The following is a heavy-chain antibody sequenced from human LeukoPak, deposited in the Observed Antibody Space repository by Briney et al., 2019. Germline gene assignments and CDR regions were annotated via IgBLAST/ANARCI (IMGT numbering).Heavy chain of an antibody. CDR1: GFTFSSYA. CDR3: ARDPYSGGYGDYYYYYMDL. CDR2: ITSSSSYI. V-gene: IGHV3-21*01. D-gene: IGHD1-26*01. J-gene: IGHJ6*03. Sequence: GGSLRLSCAASGFTFSSYAMSWVRQAPGKGLEWVSSITSSSSYIYYADSVKGRFTISRDNAKNSLYLQMNSLRAEDTAVYYCARDPYSGGYGDYYYYYMDLWGQGTTVTISS.